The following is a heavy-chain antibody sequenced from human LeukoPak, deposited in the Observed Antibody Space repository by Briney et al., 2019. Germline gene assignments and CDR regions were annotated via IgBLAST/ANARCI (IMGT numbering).Heavy chain of an antibody. CDR2: IYHTGSD. D-gene: IGHD4-11*01. V-gene: IGHV4-34*01. CDR3: AQSGFGPVSHYSR. Sequence: SETLSLTCALYGGSFSGYYWSWIRQSPDKGLEWIGEIYHTGSDNYRPSLRSRVSISLDTSRKQFSLRLTSVTAADTAVYYCAQSGFGPVSHYSRWGQGTQVTVSS. CDR1: GGSFSGYY. J-gene: IGHJ4*02.